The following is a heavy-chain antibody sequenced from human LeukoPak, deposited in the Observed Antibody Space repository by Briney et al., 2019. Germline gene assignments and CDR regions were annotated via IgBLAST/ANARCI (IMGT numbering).Heavy chain of an antibody. CDR3: ARDNAVAATNYFDS. V-gene: IGHV1-2*02. D-gene: IGHD6-19*01. Sequence: GASVKVSRKASGYSLTGYYMHWVRQAPGQGLEWMGWINPNSGDTKYVQKFQGRVTMTRDTSINTAYMGLSRLRSDDTAVYYCARDNAVAATNYFDSWGQGTLVTVSS. CDR2: INPNSGDT. J-gene: IGHJ4*02. CDR1: GYSLTGYY.